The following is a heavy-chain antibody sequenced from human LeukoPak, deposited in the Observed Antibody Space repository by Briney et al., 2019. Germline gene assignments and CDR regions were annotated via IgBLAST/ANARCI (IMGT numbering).Heavy chain of an antibody. J-gene: IGHJ4*02. CDR1: SYTFTSNV. V-gene: IGHV1-18*01. CDR2: ISAYNGNT. D-gene: IGHD3-22*01. Sequence: SLKLSYTASSYTFTSNVIIWVRQAPVKENEWMGWISAYNGNTNYAQKLQGRVTMTTDTSTSTAYMELRSLRSDDTAVYYCAREAGYYYDSSGYLHFDYWGQGTLVTVSS. CDR3: AREAGYYYDSSGYLHFDY.